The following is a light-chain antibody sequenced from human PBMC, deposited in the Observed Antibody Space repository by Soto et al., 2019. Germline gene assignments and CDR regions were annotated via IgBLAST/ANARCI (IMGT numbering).Light chain of an antibody. Sequence: QSALTQPASVSDSPGQSITISCTGTSSDVGGSNFVSWYQQHPGKPPKLIIYDVANRPSGVSNRFSGSKSGSTASLIISRLQTEDDADYYCVSYTSSTTYVFGTGTKVTLL. V-gene: IGLV2-14*03. J-gene: IGLJ1*01. CDR2: DVA. CDR3: VSYTSSTTYV. CDR1: SSDVGGSNF.